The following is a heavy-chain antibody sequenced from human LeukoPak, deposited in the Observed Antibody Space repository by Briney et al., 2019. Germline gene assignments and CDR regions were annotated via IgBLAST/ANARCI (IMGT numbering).Heavy chain of an antibody. CDR1: GGSFSGYY. CDR3: ARRRGTSYYMDV. CDR2: INHSGST. Sequence: PSETLSLTCAVYGGSFSGYYWSWIRRPPGKGLEWIGEINHSGSTDYNPSLKSRVTISVDTSKNQFSLKLSSVTAADTAVYYCARRRGTSYYMDVWGKGTTVTISS. D-gene: IGHD1-1*01. V-gene: IGHV4-34*01. J-gene: IGHJ6*03.